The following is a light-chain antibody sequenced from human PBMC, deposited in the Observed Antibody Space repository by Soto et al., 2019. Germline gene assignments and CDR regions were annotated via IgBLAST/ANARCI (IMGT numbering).Light chain of an antibody. CDR2: EAS. Sequence: DIQMTQSTSTLSACXXDRVTITCWDSQTISSFLAWYQHKVGEAPKXXIAEASSLESGVPSRFSGSGSGTEFTLTISRLQPDDVATYYCQHYMSFPWTFGQGTKVDIK. V-gene: IGKV1-5*01. J-gene: IGKJ1*01. CDR3: QHYMSFPWT. CDR1: QTISSF.